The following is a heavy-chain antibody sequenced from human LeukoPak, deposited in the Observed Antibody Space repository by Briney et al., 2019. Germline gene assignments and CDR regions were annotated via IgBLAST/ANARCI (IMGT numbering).Heavy chain of an antibody. CDR2: ISSNGGST. V-gene: IGHV3-64*01. CDR3: ARGGLQNYYYMDV. J-gene: IGHJ6*03. D-gene: IGHD5-24*01. CDR1: GFTFSSYA. Sequence: GGSLRLSCAASGFTFSSYAMHWVRQAPGKGLEYVSAISSNGGSTYYANSVKGRFTISRDNSKNTLYLQMGSLRAEDMAVYYCARGGLQNYYYMDVWGKGTTVTVSS.